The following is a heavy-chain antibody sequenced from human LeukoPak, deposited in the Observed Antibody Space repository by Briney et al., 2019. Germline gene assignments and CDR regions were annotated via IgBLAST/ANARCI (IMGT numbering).Heavy chain of an antibody. Sequence: SGPALVKPTQTLTLTCTFSGFSLSTSGMCVSWIRQPPVKALEWLALIDWDDDKYYSTSLKTRLTISKDTSKNQVVLTMTNMDPVDTATYYCARIIRSLRCFGESYYYGMDVWGKGSTVTVSS. V-gene: IGHV2-70*01. CDR2: IDWDDDK. D-gene: IGHD3-10*01. CDR1: GFSLSTSGMC. CDR3: ARIIRSLRCFGESYYYGMDV. J-gene: IGHJ6*04.